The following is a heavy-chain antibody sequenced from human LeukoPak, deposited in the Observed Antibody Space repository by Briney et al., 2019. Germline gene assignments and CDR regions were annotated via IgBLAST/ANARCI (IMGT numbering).Heavy chain of an antibody. D-gene: IGHD2-2*01. J-gene: IGHJ4*02. CDR2: SNHSGST. CDR1: GGSFSGYY. Sequence: SETLSLTCAVYGGSFSGYYWSWIRQPPGKGLEWIGESNHSGSTNYNPSLKSRVTISVDTSKNQFSLKLSSVTAADTAVYYCARGRYCSSTSCYVYYFDYWGQGTLVTVSS. CDR3: ARGRYCSSTSCYVYYFDY. V-gene: IGHV4-34*01.